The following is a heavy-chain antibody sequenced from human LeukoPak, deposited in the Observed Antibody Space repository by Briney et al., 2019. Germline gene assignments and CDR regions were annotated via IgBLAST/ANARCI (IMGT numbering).Heavy chain of an antibody. CDR1: GFTFSSYA. J-gene: IGHJ4*02. CDR3: AKDNNRNYEEELDY. CDR2: ISGSGGST. Sequence: PGGSLRLSCAASGFTFSSYAMSWVRQAPGKGLEWVSAISGSGGSTYYADSVKGRFTISRDNSKNTLYLQMNSLRAEDTAVYYCAKDNNRNYEEELDYWGQGTLVTVSS. V-gene: IGHV3-23*01. D-gene: IGHD1-7*01.